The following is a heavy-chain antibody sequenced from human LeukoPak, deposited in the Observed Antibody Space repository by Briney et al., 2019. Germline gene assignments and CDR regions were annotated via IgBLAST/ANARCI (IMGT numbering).Heavy chain of an antibody. D-gene: IGHD5-18*01. V-gene: IGHV3-48*01. CDR2: ISSSGSTI. CDR1: GFTFSSYS. CDR3: ARDLGGYSYGYNY. J-gene: IGHJ4*02. Sequence: GGSLRLSCAASGFTFSSYSINWVRQAPGKGLEWVSYISSSGSTIYYADSVKGRFTISRDNAKNSLYLQMNSLRAEDTAVYYCARDLGGYSYGYNYWGQGTLVTVSS.